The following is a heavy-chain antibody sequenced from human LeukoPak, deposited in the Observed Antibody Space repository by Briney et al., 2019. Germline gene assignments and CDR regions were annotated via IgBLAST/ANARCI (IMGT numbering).Heavy chain of an antibody. CDR3: ASSSPAPFDY. Sequence: SETLSLTCTVSGGSISSYYWSWIRQPPGKGLEWIGYIYYSGSTNYNPSLKSRVTISVDTSKNQFSLKLSSVTAADTAVYCCASSSPAPFDYWGQGTLVTVSS. CDR1: GGSISSYY. J-gene: IGHJ4*02. V-gene: IGHV4-59*01. CDR2: IYYSGST.